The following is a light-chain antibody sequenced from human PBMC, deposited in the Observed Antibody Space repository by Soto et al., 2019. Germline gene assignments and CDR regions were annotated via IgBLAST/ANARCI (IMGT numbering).Light chain of an antibody. CDR2: DVS. CDR3: SSYTSSSTLI. J-gene: IGLJ1*01. Sequence: QSVLTQPASVSGSPGQSITISCTGTSSDVGGYNYVSWYQQHPGKAPKLMIYDVSNRPSGVSNRFSGSKSGNTASLTISGLQAEDKANYYCSSYTSSSTLIFETGTKATAL. V-gene: IGLV2-14*01. CDR1: SSDVGGYNY.